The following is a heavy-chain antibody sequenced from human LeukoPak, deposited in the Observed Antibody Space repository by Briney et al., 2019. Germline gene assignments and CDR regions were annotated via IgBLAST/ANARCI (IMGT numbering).Heavy chain of an antibody. CDR3: ARGNDILTGDYYYYYMDV. CDR2: ISGYNGHT. Sequence: ASVKVSCKASGYTFSSYGISWVRQAPGQGLKWMGWISGYNGHTKYAQKVQGRVTMTIDTSTSTVYMELSSLRSEDTAVYYCARGNDILTGDYYYYYMDVWGKGTTVTVSS. CDR1: GYTFSSYG. V-gene: IGHV1-18*01. J-gene: IGHJ6*03. D-gene: IGHD3-9*01.